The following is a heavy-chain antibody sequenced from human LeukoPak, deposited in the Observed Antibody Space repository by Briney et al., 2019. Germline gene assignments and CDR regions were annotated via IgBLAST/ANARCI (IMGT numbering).Heavy chain of an antibody. CDR1: GFTFSSYS. CDR2: ISSSSSYI. Sequence: GGSLRLSCAASGFTFSSYSMNWVRQAPGKGLEWVSSISSSSSYIYYADSVKGPFTISRDNAKNSLYLQMNSLRAEDTAVYYCAGDNGGYYDSSRSQGYWGQGTLVTVSS. V-gene: IGHV3-21*01. CDR3: AGDNGGYYDSSRSQGY. J-gene: IGHJ4*02. D-gene: IGHD3-3*01.